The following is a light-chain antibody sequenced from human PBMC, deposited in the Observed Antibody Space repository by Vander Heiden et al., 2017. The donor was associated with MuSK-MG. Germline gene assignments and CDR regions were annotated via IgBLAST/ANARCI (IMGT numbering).Light chain of an antibody. J-gene: IGKJ4*01. CDR1: QSISSY. CDR3: QLSDSTPLT. CDR2: AAS. Sequence: DIQLTQSPSSLSASVGDRVTITCRASQSISSYLNSYQQKLGKAPKLLIYAASSLQSGVPSRFSGSGSGTEFTLSISSLQPEDFATYYCQLSDSTPLTFGGGTKVEIK. V-gene: IGKV1-39*01.